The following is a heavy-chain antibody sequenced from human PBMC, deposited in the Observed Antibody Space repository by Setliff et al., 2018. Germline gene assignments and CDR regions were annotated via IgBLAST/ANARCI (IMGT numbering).Heavy chain of an antibody. CDR3: AKDLASWSPDR. J-gene: IGHJ4*02. V-gene: IGHV3-23*01. Sequence: GGSLRLSCAASGFTFSIYSMSWVRQAPGKGLEWVALISATGGATYYADSVKGRFTIFRDDSKNSLYLQMNDLRAEDTAVYYCAKDLASWSPDRWGLGTLVTVS. D-gene: IGHD3-3*01. CDR1: GFTFSIYS. CDR2: ISATGGAT.